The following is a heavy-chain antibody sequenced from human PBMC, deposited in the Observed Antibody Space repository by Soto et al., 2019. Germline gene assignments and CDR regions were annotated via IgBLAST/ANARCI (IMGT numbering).Heavy chain of an antibody. J-gene: IGHJ4*02. D-gene: IGHD3-22*01. CDR2: IYYSGST. CDR3: ARVKSSGYFDY. CDR1: GGSFSSGDYY. Sequence: QVQLQESGPGLVKPSQTLSLTCTVSGGSFSSGDYYWSWIRQHPGKGLEWIGYIYYSGSTYYNPSIKSRVTISLDTSKNQCSLKLSAVTAADTAVDYCARVKSSGYFDYWGQGTLVTVSS. V-gene: IGHV4-31*03.